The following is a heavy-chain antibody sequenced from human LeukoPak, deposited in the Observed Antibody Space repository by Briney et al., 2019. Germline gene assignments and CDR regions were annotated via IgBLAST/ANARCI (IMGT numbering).Heavy chain of an antibody. D-gene: IGHD3-22*01. CDR3: VRQGTNSGYYLLDY. CDR1: GGSISSYY. CDR2: IYYSGST. Sequence: SETLSLTCTVSGGSISSYYWSWIRQPPGKGLEWIGYIYYSGSTNYNPSLKSRVTISVDTSKNQFSLKLSSVTVADTATYYCVRQGTNSGYYLLDYWGQGHPVIVSS. V-gene: IGHV4-59*08. J-gene: IGHJ4*02.